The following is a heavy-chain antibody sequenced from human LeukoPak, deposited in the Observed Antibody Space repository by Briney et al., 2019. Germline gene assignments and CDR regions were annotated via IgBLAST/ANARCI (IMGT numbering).Heavy chain of an antibody. CDR3: AKGGTYYYDSLDY. V-gene: IGHV3-9*01. CDR2: ISWNSGSI. CDR1: GFTFDDYA. J-gene: IGHJ4*02. D-gene: IGHD3-22*01. Sequence: PGGSLRLSCAASGFTFDDYAMHWVRQAPGKGLEWVSGISWNSGSIGYADSVKGRFTISRDNAKNSLYLQMNSPRAEDTALYYCAKGGTYYYDSLDYWGQGTLVTVSS.